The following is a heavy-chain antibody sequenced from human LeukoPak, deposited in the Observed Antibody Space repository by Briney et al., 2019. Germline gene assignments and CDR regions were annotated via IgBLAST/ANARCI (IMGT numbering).Heavy chain of an antibody. Sequence: ASVKVSCKASGYTFTSYAMNWVRQAPGQGLEWMGWINTNTGNPTYSQGFTGRFVFSLDTSVSTAYLQISSLEAEDTAVYYCARHPLYNSSWYRVFDYWGQGTLVTVSS. CDR2: INTNTGNP. CDR1: GYTFTSYA. D-gene: IGHD6-13*01. V-gene: IGHV7-4-1*02. CDR3: ARHPLYNSSWYRVFDY. J-gene: IGHJ4*02.